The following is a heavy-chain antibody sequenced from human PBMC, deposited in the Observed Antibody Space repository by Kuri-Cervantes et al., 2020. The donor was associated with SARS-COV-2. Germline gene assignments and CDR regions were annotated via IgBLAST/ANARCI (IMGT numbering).Heavy chain of an antibody. Sequence: LSLTCAASGFTFRGSAMHWVRQASGKGLEWLGRIRSKSSNYATAYAASVKGRFTVSRDDSKNTAYLQMNSLKTEDTAVYYCTSNDPRRAYYYYGMDVWGQGTTVTVSS. CDR2: IRSKSSNYAT. CDR3: TSNDPRRAYYYYGMDV. V-gene: IGHV3-73*01. D-gene: IGHD1-1*01. CDR1: GFTFRGSA. J-gene: IGHJ6*02.